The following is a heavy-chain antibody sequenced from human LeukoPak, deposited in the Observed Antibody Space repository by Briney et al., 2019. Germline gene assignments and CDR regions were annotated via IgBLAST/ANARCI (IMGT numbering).Heavy chain of an antibody. CDR3: ARDRPDYGDYPPHFDY. D-gene: IGHD4-17*01. Sequence: GGSLRLSCAASGFTFSSYAMSWVRQAPGEGLEWVSAISGSGGSTYYADSVKGRFTISRDNSKNTLYLQMNSLRAEDTAVYYCARDRPDYGDYPPHFDYWGQGTLVTVSS. J-gene: IGHJ4*02. V-gene: IGHV3-23*01. CDR1: GFTFSSYA. CDR2: ISGSGGST.